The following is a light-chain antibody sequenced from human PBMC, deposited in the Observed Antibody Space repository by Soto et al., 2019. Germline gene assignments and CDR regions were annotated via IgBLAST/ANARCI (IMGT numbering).Light chain of an antibody. Sequence: ESVLTQSPGTLSLSPGERATLSCRASQSVRSNYLAWYQHKPGQAPRLLIYGASSRAIGIPDRFSGSGSGTDSTLTISRLEPEDFAVYYCQQYGSSPPQTFGQGTKVEIK. V-gene: IGKV3-20*01. CDR2: GAS. CDR1: QSVRSNY. CDR3: QQYGSSPPQT. J-gene: IGKJ1*01.